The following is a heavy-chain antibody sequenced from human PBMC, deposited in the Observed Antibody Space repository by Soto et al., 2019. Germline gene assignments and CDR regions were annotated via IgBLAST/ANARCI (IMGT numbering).Heavy chain of an antibody. CDR2: IGSSSSYI. D-gene: IGHD5-12*01. J-gene: IGHJ6*02. V-gene: IGHV3-21*01. CDR3: ARDGTYGGYSTSMDV. CDR1: GFTFSSYS. Sequence: GGSLRLSCAASGFTFSSYSMNWVRQAPGKGLEWVSSIGSSSSYIYYADSVKGRFTISRDNAKNSLYLQMNSLRAEDTAVYYCARDGTYGGYSTSMDVWGQGTTVTVSS.